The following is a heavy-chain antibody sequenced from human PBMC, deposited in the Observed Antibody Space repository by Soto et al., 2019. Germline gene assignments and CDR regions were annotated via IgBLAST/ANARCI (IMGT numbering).Heavy chain of an antibody. Sequence: GESLKISCQGSGYTFMSYWISWVRQLPGKGVEWMGRIDPSDSFTIYNPSFQGHVTISVDKSASTAYLQWSTLKASDTAMYYCARQYYYASSGYFDSWGPGSLVTVSS. D-gene: IGHD3-22*01. J-gene: IGHJ5*01. CDR1: GYTFMSYW. CDR2: IDPSDSFT. V-gene: IGHV5-10-1*01. CDR3: ARQYYYASSGYFDS.